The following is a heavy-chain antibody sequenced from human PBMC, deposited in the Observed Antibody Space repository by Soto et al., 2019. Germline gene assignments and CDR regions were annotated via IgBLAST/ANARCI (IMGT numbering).Heavy chain of an antibody. J-gene: IGHJ4*02. V-gene: IGHV4-31*11. CDR1: GGSISSGGYS. Sequence: PSETLSLTCAVSGGSISSGGYSWSWIRQPPGKGLEWIGYIYYSGSTYYNPSLKSRVTISVDTSKNQFSLKLSSVTAADTAVYYCARGVTMVRGVIHTPYFDYWGQGTLVTVSS. D-gene: IGHD3-10*01. CDR2: IYYSGST. CDR3: ARGVTMVRGVIHTPYFDY.